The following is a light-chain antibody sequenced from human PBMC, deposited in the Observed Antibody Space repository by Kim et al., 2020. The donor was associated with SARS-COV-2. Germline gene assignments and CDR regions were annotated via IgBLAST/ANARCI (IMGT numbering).Light chain of an antibody. V-gene: IGKV3-15*01. Sequence: EIVMTQSPGTLSVSPGEGATLSCRASQSISSNLAWYQQTPGQAPRLLLYGASTRATGIPARFSGSGSGTEFSLTISSLQSEDLAVYYCQQYSIWPYTFGQGTKLEI. CDR2: GAS. CDR3: QQYSIWPYT. CDR1: QSISSN. J-gene: IGKJ2*01.